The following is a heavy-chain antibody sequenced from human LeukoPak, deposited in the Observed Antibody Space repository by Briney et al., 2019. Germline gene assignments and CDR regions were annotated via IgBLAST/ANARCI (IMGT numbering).Heavy chain of an antibody. D-gene: IGHD6-13*01. V-gene: IGHV3-48*04. J-gene: IGHJ4*02. Sequence: GGSLRLSCAASGFTFSSYSMNWVRQAPGKGLEWVSYISSSSSTIYYADSVKGRFTISRDNAKNSLYLQMNSLRAEDTAVYYCAREINGVRYSSSWYFDYWGQGTLVTVSS. CDR2: ISSSSSTI. CDR1: GFTFSSYS. CDR3: AREINGVRYSSSWYFDY.